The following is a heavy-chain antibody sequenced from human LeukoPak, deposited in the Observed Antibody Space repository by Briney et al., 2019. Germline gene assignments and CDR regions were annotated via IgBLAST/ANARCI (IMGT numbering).Heavy chain of an antibody. Sequence: SETLSLTCAVYGGSFSGYYWSWIRQPPGKGLEWIGEINHSGSTNYNPSLKSRVTISVDRSKNQFSLKLSSVTAADTAVYYCARVLEGDYFDYWGQGTLVTVSS. V-gene: IGHV4-34*01. CDR1: GGSFSGYY. CDR3: ARVLEGDYFDY. CDR2: INHSGST. J-gene: IGHJ4*02.